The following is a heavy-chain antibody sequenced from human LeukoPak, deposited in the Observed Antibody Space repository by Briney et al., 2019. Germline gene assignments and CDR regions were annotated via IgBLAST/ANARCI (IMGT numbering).Heavy chain of an antibody. CDR2: ISGSSGRT. V-gene: IGHV3-23*01. CDR1: GFTFGSYA. Sequence: GGSLRLSCAASGFTFGSYAMSWVRQAPGKGLEWVSAISGSSGRTYYADSVKGRFTISRDNSKNTLYLIMNSLGAEDTAVYYCANRYCSSTSCQPFDYRGREPWSPSPQ. J-gene: IGHJ4*02. CDR3: ANRYCSSTSCQPFDY. D-gene: IGHD2-2*01.